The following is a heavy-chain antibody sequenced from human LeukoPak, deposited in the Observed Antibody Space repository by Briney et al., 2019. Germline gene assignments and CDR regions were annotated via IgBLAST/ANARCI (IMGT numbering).Heavy chain of an antibody. CDR2: INHSGST. CDR3: ARGRVTMVRGVLNDY. D-gene: IGHD3-10*01. Sequence: SETLSLTCAVYGGSFSGYYWSWIRQPPGKGLEWIGEINHSGSTNYNPSLKSRVTTSVDTSKNQFSLKLSPVTAADTAVYYCARGRVTMVRGVLNDYWGQGTLVTVSS. V-gene: IGHV4-34*01. J-gene: IGHJ4*02. CDR1: GGSFSGYY.